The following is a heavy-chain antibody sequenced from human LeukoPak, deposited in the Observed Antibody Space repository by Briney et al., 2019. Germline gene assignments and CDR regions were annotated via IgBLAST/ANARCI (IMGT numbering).Heavy chain of an antibody. J-gene: IGHJ5*02. CDR3: ARFPYQLLEINWFDP. CDR2: INHSGST. V-gene: IGHV4-34*01. D-gene: IGHD2-2*01. Sequence: SKSLSLACAVYGGSFSGYYWSWIRQPPGKGLEWSGEINHSGSTNYNPSLKSRVTISVDTSKNQFSLKLSSVTAADTAVYYCARFPYQLLEINWFDPWGQGTLVTVSS. CDR1: GGSFSGYY.